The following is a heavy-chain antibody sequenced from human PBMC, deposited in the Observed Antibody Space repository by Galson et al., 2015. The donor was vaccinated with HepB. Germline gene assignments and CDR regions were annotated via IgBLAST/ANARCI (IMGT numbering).Heavy chain of an antibody. D-gene: IGHD4-17*01. CDR1: KFTFNDYY. Sequence: SLRLSCAASKFTFNDYYMSWIRQAPGKGLEWVSSISGGGTYTIYADSVKGRFTISRDNAKNSLYLQMNSLRAEDTAVYYCARAGPPTAIAYWGQGTLVAVSS. V-gene: IGHV3-11*06. CDR3: ARAGPPTAIAY. CDR2: ISGGGTYT. J-gene: IGHJ4*02.